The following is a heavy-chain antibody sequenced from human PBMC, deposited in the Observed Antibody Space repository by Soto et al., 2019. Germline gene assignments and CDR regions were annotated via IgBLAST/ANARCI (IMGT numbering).Heavy chain of an antibody. CDR1: GGSISSYY. D-gene: IGHD2-21*02. Sequence: SESLSLTCTVSGGSISSYYWSWIRQPPGKGLEWIGYIYYSGSTNYNPSLKSRVTISVDTSKNQFSLKLSSVTAADTAVYYCARDRNSGDSALIAFDIWGQGTMVTVSS. J-gene: IGHJ3*02. CDR3: ARDRNSGDSALIAFDI. V-gene: IGHV4-59*01. CDR2: IYYSGST.